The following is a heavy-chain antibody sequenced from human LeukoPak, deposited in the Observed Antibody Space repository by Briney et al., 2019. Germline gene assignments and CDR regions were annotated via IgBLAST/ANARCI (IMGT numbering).Heavy chain of an antibody. Sequence: PGGTLRLSCAASGFTFSSYGMSWVRQAPGKGLEWVANIKQDGSQKYYVDSVKGRFTISRDNANNLLYLLMNSLRAEDTAVYYCARESFAARWDWGQGTLVTVSS. CDR1: GFTFSSYG. V-gene: IGHV3-7*01. J-gene: IGHJ4*02. CDR3: ARESFAARWD. D-gene: IGHD6-6*01. CDR2: IKQDGSQK.